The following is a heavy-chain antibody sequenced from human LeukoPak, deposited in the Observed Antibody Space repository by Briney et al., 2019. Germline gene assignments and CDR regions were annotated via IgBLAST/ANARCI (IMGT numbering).Heavy chain of an antibody. V-gene: IGHV3-23*01. CDR2: ISGSGVTA. J-gene: IGHJ4*02. CDR1: GFTFSSYA. D-gene: IGHD3-9*01. Sequence: ETGGSLRLSCAASGFTFSSYAMSWVRQAPGKGPEWVSGISGSGVTAYYADSVKGRFTISRDNSRNTLYLQMNSLRAEDSAVYYCAKVFFADIYSFDSWGQGTLVTVSS. CDR3: AKVFFADIYSFDS.